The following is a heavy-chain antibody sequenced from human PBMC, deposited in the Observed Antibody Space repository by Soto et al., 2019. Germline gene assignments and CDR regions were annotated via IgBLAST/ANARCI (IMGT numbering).Heavy chain of an antibody. V-gene: IGHV3-48*02. J-gene: IGHJ4*02. CDR3: ARDDVVDRIYFDY. CDR1: GFTFSSYS. D-gene: IGHD3-16*01. Sequence: EVQLVESGGGLVQPGGSLRLSCAASGFTFSSYSMNWVRQAPGKGLEWVSYISSSSSTIYYADSLKGRITISRDNAKNSLYLQMNSLRDEDTAVYYCARDDVVDRIYFDYWGQGTLVTVSS. CDR2: ISSSSSTI.